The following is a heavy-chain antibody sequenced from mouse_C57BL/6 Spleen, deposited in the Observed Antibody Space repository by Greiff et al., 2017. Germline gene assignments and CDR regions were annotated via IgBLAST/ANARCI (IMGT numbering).Heavy chain of an antibody. CDR3: ARQHYSNSAGFAY. Sequence: QVQLQQSGPELVKPGASVKISCKASGYAFSSSWMNWVKQRPGKGLEWIGRIYPGDGDTNYNGKFKGKATLTADKSSSTAYMQLSSLTSEDSAVYFCARQHYSNSAGFAYWGQGTLVTVSA. J-gene: IGHJ3*01. CDR1: GYAFSSSW. V-gene: IGHV1-82*01. D-gene: IGHD2-5*01. CDR2: IYPGDGDT.